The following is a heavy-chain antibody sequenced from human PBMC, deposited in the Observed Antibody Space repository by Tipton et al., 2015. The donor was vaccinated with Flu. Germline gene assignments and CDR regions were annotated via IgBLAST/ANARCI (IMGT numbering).Heavy chain of an antibody. V-gene: IGHV3-23*01. J-gene: IGHJ4*02. CDR3: ARLNSRRKGPAASWGDS. D-gene: IGHD2-15*01. CDR2: ISGSGTST. CDR1: GFTFSNNA. Sequence: SLRLSCAASGFTFSNNAMTWVRQAPGKRLEWVSAISGSGTSTYYADSVKGRFIISRDNSENALYLQLNSLRVEDTAVYYCARLNSRRKGPAASWGDSWGQGTLVTVSS.